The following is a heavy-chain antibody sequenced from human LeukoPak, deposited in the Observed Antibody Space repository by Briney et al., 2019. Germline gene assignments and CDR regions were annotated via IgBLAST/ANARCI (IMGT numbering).Heavy chain of an antibody. V-gene: IGHV3-66*01. D-gene: IGHD3-10*01. Sequence: GGSLRLSCGASGFTVTSNYMSWVRQAPGKGLEWVSVIYSGGSTFHADSVKGRFTISRDNSKNRGDLQMKRLGGEEKAVYYCARGHRNYFGSGNYYTKVDVWFYPWGHGTLVTVSS. CDR1: GFTVTSNY. CDR3: ARGHRNYFGSGNYYTKVDVWFYP. CDR2: IYSGGST. J-gene: IGHJ5*02.